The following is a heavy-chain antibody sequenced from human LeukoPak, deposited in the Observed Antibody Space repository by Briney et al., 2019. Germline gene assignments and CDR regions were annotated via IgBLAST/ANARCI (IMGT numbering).Heavy chain of an antibody. J-gene: IGHJ4*02. CDR1: GYSFTGYY. V-gene: IGHV1-2*02. CDR2: MNPNSGGT. CDR3: ATWGGYGPGSYFDY. D-gene: IGHD3-10*01. Sequence: ASVKVSCKASGYSFTGYYMHWVRQAPGQGLEWMGWMNPNSGGTDYPQKFQGRVTMTRDTSITTAYMELSRLTSDDTAVYYCATWGGYGPGSYFDYWGQGTLVTVSS.